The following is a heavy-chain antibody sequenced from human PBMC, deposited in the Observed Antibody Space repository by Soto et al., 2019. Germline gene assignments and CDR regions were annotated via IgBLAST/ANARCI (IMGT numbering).Heavy chain of an antibody. Sequence: VASVKVSCKASGYTFTSYGISWVRQAPGQGLEWMGWISAYNGNTNYAQKLQGRVTMTTDTSTSTAYMELRSLRSDDTAVYYCARDYYYDFWSGYPTGAFDIWGQGTMVTVSS. CDR2: ISAYNGNT. CDR1: GYTFTSYG. CDR3: ARDYYYDFWSGYPTGAFDI. J-gene: IGHJ3*02. V-gene: IGHV1-18*01. D-gene: IGHD3-3*01.